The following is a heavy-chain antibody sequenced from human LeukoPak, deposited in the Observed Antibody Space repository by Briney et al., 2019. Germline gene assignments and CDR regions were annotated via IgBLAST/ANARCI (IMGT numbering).Heavy chain of an antibody. CDR2: IKTDGSEK. D-gene: IGHD6-19*01. Sequence: PGGSLRLSCAASGFIYSDYWMSWVRQAPGKGLEWVANIKTDGSEKYYVDSVKGRFTISRDNAKNSLYLQMSSLRAEDTAVYYCARGGWRPDPWGQGTPVTVSS. J-gene: IGHJ5*02. V-gene: IGHV3-7*01. CDR1: GFIYSDYW. CDR3: ARGGWRPDP.